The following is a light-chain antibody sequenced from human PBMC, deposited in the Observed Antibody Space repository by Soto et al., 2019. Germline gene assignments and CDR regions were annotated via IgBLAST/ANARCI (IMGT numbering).Light chain of an antibody. Sequence: QSVLTQPPSVSGAPGQRVTISCTGSRSNIGAGYDVHWYQQLPGAAPQLLISDNNYRPSAVPDRFSASKSGTSASLAITGLQAEDEADYYCQSYDSSLSGSIFGGGTKLTVL. J-gene: IGLJ2*01. CDR3: QSYDSSLSGSI. CDR2: DNN. CDR1: RSNIGAGYD. V-gene: IGLV1-40*01.